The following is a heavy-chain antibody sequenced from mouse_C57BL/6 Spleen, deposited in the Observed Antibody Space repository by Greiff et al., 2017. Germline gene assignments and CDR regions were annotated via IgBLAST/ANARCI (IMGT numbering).Heavy chain of an antibody. CDR1: GFTFNTYA. D-gene: IGHD1-1*01. CDR3: VREPSYYGSEGPYAMDY. Sequence: DVKLVESGGGLVQPKGSLKLSCAASGFTFNTYAMHWVRQAPGKGLEWVARIRSKSSNYATYYADSVKDRFTISRDDSQSMLYLQMNNLKTEDTAMYYCVREPSYYGSEGPYAMDYWGQGTSVTVSS. V-gene: IGHV10-3*01. CDR2: IRSKSSNYAT. J-gene: IGHJ4*01.